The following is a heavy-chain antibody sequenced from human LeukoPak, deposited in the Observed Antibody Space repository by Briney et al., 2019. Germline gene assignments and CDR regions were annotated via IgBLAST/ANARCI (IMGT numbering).Heavy chain of an antibody. D-gene: IGHD4-17*01. CDR1: GYAFTSYG. J-gene: IGHJ4*02. V-gene: IGHV1-18*01. CDR3: ARGPTTVTTWVY. Sequence: ASVKVSCKASGYAFTSYGISWVRQAPGQGLEWMGWISAYNGNTNYAQKLQGRVTMTTDTSTSTAYMELSRLRSDDTAVYYCARGPTTVTTWVYWGQGTLVTVSS. CDR2: ISAYNGNT.